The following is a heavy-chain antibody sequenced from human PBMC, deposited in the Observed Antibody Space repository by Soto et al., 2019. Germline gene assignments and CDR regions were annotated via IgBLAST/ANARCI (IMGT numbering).Heavy chain of an antibody. CDR1: GFTFSSYS. D-gene: IGHD3-22*01. CDR3: ARDLSDYYDSSGFDY. V-gene: IGHV3-48*02. J-gene: IGHJ4*02. Sequence: EVQLVESGGGLVQPRGSLRLSCAASGFTFSSYSMNWVRQAPGKGLEWVSYISSSSSTIYYADSVKGRFTISRDNAKNSLYLQMNSLRDEDTAVYYCARDLSDYYDSSGFDYWGQGTLVTVSS. CDR2: ISSSSSTI.